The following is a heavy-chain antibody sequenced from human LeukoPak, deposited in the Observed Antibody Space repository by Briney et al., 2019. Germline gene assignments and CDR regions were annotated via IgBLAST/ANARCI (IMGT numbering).Heavy chain of an antibody. Sequence: PSGTLSLTCRVSRDSINNKYWCSIRQPAGKGLEWIGRVFSSGPTYYNPSLRSRVTMKVDTSKNQFCLNLNSVTASDTAVYYCARDQGYTYWQTQYFDYWGQGMLVTVSS. CDR2: VFSSGPT. CDR3: ARDQGYTYWQTQYFDY. CDR1: RDSINNKY. V-gene: IGHV4-4*07. J-gene: IGHJ4*02. D-gene: IGHD1-1*01.